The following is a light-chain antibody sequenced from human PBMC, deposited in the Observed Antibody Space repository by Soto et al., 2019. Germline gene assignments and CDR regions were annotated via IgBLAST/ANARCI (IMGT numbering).Light chain of an antibody. CDR1: SSDVGGYNY. J-gene: IGLJ2*01. V-gene: IGLV2-8*01. CDR2: EVS. Sequence: QSALTQPPSASGSPGQSVTISCTGTSSDVGGYNYVSWYQQHPGKAPKLMIYEVSKRPSGVPDRFSGSKSGNTASLTVSGLQAEDEADYYCSSNAGNNGVFGGGTKVTV. CDR3: SSNAGNNGV.